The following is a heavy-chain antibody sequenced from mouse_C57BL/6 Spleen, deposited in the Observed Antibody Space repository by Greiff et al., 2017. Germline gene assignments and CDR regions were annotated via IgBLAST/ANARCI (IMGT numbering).Heavy chain of an antibody. CDR1: GFTFSSYG. J-gene: IGHJ4*01. CDR3: ARRYSNYAMDY. D-gene: IGHD2-5*01. Sequence: EVQLVESGGDLVKPGGSLKLSCAASGFTFSSYGMSWVRQTPDKRLEWVATISSGGSYTYYPDSVKWRFTISRDNAKNTLYRQMSSLKTEDTAMYYWARRYSNYAMDYGGQGTSGTVSS. CDR2: ISSGGSYT. V-gene: IGHV5-6*01.